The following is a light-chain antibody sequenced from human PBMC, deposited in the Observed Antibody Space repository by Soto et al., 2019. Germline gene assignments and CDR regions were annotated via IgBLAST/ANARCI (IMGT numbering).Light chain of an antibody. J-gene: IGLJ3*02. CDR3: QTWGTGLLV. CDR2: LNSDGSH. CDR1: SGHSSYA. Sequence: QAVLTQSPSASASLGASVKLTCTLSSGHSSYAIAWHQQQPEKGPRYLMKLNSDGSHSKGDGIPDRFSGSSSGAERYLTISSLQSEEEADYSCQTWGTGLLVFGGGTKLTFL. V-gene: IGLV4-69*01.